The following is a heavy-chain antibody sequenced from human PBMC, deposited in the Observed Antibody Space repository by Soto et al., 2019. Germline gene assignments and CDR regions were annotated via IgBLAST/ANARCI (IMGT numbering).Heavy chain of an antibody. CDR2: IYHSGST. CDR3: ARGSMVRGVILIY. D-gene: IGHD3-10*01. Sequence: SETLSLTCTVSGDSISSGDYYWSWIRQPPGKGLEWIGYIYHSGSTNYNPSLKSRVTISVDTSKNQFSLKLSSVTAADTAVYYCARGSMVRGVILIYWGQGTLVTVSS. V-gene: IGHV4-30-2*01. CDR1: GDSISSGDYY. J-gene: IGHJ4*02.